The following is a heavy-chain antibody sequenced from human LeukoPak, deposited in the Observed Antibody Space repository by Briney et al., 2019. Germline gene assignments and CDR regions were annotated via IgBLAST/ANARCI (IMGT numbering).Heavy chain of an antibody. CDR3: ARDPPYDSNAFDI. J-gene: IGHJ3*02. Sequence: SETLSLTCTVSGVSISSGGYYWSWIRQHPGKGLEWIGYIYYSGSTYYNPSLKSRVTISVDTSKNQFSLKLSSVTAADTAVYYCARDPPYDSNAFDIWGQGTMVTVSS. V-gene: IGHV4-31*03. D-gene: IGHD5-12*01. CDR1: GVSISSGGYY. CDR2: IYYSGST.